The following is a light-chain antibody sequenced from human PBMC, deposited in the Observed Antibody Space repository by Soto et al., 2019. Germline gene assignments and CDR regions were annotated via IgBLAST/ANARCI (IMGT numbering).Light chain of an antibody. Sequence: QSVLTQPPSASGTPGQGVTLSCSGSASNIGSQPVSWYQHLPGTAPKLLISRNTERPSGVPDRFSGSKSGTSAALAISGLQSEDDGDYYCAAWDDSLDAWLFGGGTKLTVL. J-gene: IGLJ3*02. CDR2: RNT. CDR1: ASNIGSQP. V-gene: IGLV1-44*01. CDR3: AAWDDSLDAWL.